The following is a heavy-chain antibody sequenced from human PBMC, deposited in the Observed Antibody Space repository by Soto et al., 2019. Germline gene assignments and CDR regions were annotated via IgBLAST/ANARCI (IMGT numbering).Heavy chain of an antibody. V-gene: IGHV3-30*18. CDR2: ISYDGTNK. D-gene: IGHD6-19*01. Sequence: SLRLSCAASRISFSSNGMHWVRKAPGKGLKWVAVISYDGTNKYYADSVRGRFTISRDNSKNTLYLQMNSLRGDDTAVYYCAKEPSKGLVVAGMDYWGQGTLVTVS. J-gene: IGHJ4*02. CDR1: RISFSSNG. CDR3: AKEPSKGLVVAGMDY.